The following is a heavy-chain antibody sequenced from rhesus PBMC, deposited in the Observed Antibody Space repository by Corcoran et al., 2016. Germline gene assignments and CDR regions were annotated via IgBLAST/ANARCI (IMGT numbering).Heavy chain of an antibody. J-gene: IGHJ6*01. D-gene: IGHD2-39*02. CDR3: AGQGYTDHLGSLDS. V-gene: IGHV4-143*01. CDR1: GGSISGYYN. CDR2: VSSIPART. Sequence: QVQLQASGPGLVKPSETLSLTCTVSGGSISGYYNWNWICQPPGTVLEWIGAVSSIPARTHYNPSLKSRVTISKDATKNQFSLRLTSVTDADTAVYYCAGQGYTDHLGSLDSWGQGVVVTVSS.